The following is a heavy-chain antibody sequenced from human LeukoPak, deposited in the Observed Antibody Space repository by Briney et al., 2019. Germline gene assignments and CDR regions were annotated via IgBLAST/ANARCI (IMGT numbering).Heavy chain of an antibody. J-gene: IGHJ4*02. D-gene: IGHD6-19*01. CDR3: AKDRGDSSGWPDRSRLLTFDY. Sequence: GGSLRLSCAASGFTFSSYAMSWVRQAPGKGLEWVSAISGSGGSTYYADSVKGRFTISRDNSKNTLYLQMNSLRAEDTAVYYCAKDRGDSSGWPDRSRLLTFDYWGQGTLVTVSS. CDR2: ISGSGGST. CDR1: GFTFSSYA. V-gene: IGHV3-23*01.